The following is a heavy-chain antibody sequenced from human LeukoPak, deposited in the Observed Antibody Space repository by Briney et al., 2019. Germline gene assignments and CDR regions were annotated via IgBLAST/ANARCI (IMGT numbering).Heavy chain of an antibody. Sequence: GGSLRLSCAASGFTFSSYWMSWVRQAPGKGLEWVANIKQDGSEKYYVDSVKGRFTISRDNAKNSLYLQMNSLRAEDTAVYYCARDNWNDVNWFDPWGQGILVTVSS. CDR3: ARDNWNDVNWFDP. CDR2: IKQDGSEK. D-gene: IGHD1-20*01. J-gene: IGHJ5*02. CDR1: GFTFSSYW. V-gene: IGHV3-7*03.